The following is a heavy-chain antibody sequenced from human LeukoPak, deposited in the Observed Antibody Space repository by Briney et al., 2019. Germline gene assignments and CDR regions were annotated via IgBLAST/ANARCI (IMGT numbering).Heavy chain of an antibody. CDR3: ARGDVLYYFDY. D-gene: IGHD2-21*02. CDR2: IYTSGST. J-gene: IGHJ4*02. Sequence: SETLSLTCTVSGGSISSGSYYWSWIRQPAGKGLEYIGRIYTSGSTSHNPSLKSRVTISVDTSKNQFSLKLSSVTAADTAVYYCARGDVLYYFDYWGQGTLVTVSS. CDR1: GGSISSGSYY. V-gene: IGHV4-61*02.